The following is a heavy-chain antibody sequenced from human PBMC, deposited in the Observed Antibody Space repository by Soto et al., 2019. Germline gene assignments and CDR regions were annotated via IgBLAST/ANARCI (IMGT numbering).Heavy chain of an antibody. CDR3: ARDGSVAGYDY. V-gene: IGHV1-69*08. CDR1: GGTFSSYT. Sequence: QVQLVQSGAEVKKPGSSVKVSCKASGGTFSSYTISWVRQAPGQGLEWMGRIIPILGIANYAQKFQGRVTITADKSTSTAYMELSSLRSEYTAVYYCARDGSVAGYDYWGQGTLVTVSS. D-gene: IGHD6-19*01. CDR2: IIPILGIA. J-gene: IGHJ4*02.